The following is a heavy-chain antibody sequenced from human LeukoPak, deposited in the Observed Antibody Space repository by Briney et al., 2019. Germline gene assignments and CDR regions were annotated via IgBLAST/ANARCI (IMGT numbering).Heavy chain of an antibody. V-gene: IGHV3-21*01. J-gene: IGHJ4*02. CDR1: GFTFSSYS. D-gene: IGHD3-3*01. Sequence: GGSLRLSCAASGFTFSSYSMNWVRQAPGKGLEWVSSISSSSSYIYYADSVKGRFTISRDNAKNSLYLQMNSLRAEDTAVYYCARDRNTIFGVAYSDYWGQGTLVTVSS. CDR2: ISSSSSYI. CDR3: ARDRNTIFGVAYSDY.